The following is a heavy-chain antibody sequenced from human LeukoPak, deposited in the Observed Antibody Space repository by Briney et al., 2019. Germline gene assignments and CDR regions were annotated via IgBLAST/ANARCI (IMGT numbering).Heavy chain of an antibody. D-gene: IGHD3-9*01. Sequence: GGSLRLSCAASGFTLSSYSMNWVRQAPGKGLEWVPSISSSSSYIYYADSVKGRFTISRDNAKNSLYLQMNSLRAEDTAVYYCARDQNYDILTGIDYWGQGTLVTVSS. CDR3: ARDQNYDILTGIDY. J-gene: IGHJ4*02. V-gene: IGHV3-21*01. CDR1: GFTLSSYS. CDR2: ISSSSSYI.